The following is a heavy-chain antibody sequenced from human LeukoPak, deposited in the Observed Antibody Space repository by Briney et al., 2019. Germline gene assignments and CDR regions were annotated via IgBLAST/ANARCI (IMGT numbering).Heavy chain of an antibody. D-gene: IGHD6-19*01. J-gene: IGHJ4*02. CDR2: ISNSGDSI. CDR3: ANAVAFDN. Sequence: PGGSLRLSCAASGFTFSGYTMNWVRQAPGKGLEWVSYISNSGDSIYYADSVKGRFTISRDNAKNALYLQMNSLRAEDTAVYYCANAVAFDNWGQGTLVTVSS. CDR1: GFTFSGYT. V-gene: IGHV3-48*04.